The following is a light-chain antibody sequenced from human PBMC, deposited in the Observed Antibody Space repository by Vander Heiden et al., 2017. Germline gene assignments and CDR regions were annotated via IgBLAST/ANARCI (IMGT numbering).Light chain of an antibody. V-gene: IGKV1-12*01. CDR3: QQANYCPRT. CDR2: AAS. Sequence: DIQMTQSPSSVSASVGDTVTITCRASQDIRNWLAWYQQKPGKAPSLLISAASSLQRGVPSRFSGSGSGTDFTLTISSLQPEDFATYFCQQANYCPRTFGQGTKVEI. J-gene: IGKJ1*01. CDR1: QDIRNW.